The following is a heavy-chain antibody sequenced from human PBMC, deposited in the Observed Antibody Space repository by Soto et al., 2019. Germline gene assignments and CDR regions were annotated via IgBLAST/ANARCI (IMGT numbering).Heavy chain of an antibody. D-gene: IGHD2-15*01. CDR2: ISDGGGIT. CDR3: ARRVIGSSRAFDI. Sequence: GGSLRLSCAASGFAFSGHPMSWVRQAPEKGLEWVAGISDGGGITYNADSVRGRFTISRDNSMNLLYLQMNSLSAEDTAVYYCARRVIGSSRAFDIWGQGTMVTVSS. J-gene: IGHJ3*02. CDR1: GFAFSGHP. V-gene: IGHV3-23*01.